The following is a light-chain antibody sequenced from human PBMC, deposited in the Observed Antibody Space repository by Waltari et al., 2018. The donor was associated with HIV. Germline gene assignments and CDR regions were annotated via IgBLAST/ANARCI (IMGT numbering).Light chain of an antibody. CDR1: RSDVCYYNY. Sequence: QSALTQPASVSGSPGQSIPISCTGSRSDVCYYNYVSWYQQHPGKAPRLIIFDVTNRPSGVSDRFSGSKSGNTASLTISGLQPEDEADYYCCSYTTSITFVFGGGTKLTVL. J-gene: IGLJ3*02. CDR3: CSYTTSITFV. CDR2: DVT. V-gene: IGLV2-14*03.